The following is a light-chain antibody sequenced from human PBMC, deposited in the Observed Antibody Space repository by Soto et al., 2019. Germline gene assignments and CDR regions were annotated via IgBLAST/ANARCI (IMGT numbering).Light chain of an antibody. CDR3: SSYTSSSTLLYV. CDR1: SSDVGGYNY. CDR2: DVS. Sequence: QAVVTQPASVSGSPGQSITISCTGTSSDVGGYNYVSWYQQHPGKAPKLMIYDVSNRPSGVSNRFSGSKSGNTASLTISRLQAEDEADYYCSSYTSSSTLLYVFGTGTKLTVL. J-gene: IGLJ1*01. V-gene: IGLV2-14*01.